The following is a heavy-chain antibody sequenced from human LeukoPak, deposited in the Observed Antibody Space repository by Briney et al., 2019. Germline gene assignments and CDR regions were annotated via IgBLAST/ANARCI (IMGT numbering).Heavy chain of an antibody. CDR1: GFTFDDYA. V-gene: IGHV3-9*01. J-gene: IGHJ4*02. D-gene: IGHD6-13*01. CDR3: AKGFGYSSSWYVSYFDY. CDR2: ISWNSGSI. Sequence: GGSLRLSCAASGFTFDDYAMHWVRQAPGKGLEWVSGISWNSGSIGYADSVKGRFTISRDNAKNSLYLQMNSLRAEDTALYYCAKGFGYSSSWYVSYFDYWGQGALVTVSS.